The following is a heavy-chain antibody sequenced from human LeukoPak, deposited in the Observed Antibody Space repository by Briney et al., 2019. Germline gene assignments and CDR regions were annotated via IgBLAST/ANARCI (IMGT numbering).Heavy chain of an antibody. J-gene: IGHJ4*02. V-gene: IGHV3-74*01. CDR2: INSDGRST. Sequence: GGSLRLSCAASGFTFSSYWMHWVRQGPGKGLVWVSRINSDGRSTSYADSVKGRFTISRDNAKNTLYLQMNSLRAEDTAVYYCARVPDHYDILTGYYKGGLDYWGQGTLVTVSS. CDR1: GFTFSSYW. CDR3: ARVPDHYDILTGYYKGGLDY. D-gene: IGHD3-9*01.